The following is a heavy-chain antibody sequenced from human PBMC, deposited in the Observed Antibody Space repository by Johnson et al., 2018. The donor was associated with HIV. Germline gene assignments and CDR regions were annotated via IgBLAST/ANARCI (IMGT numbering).Heavy chain of an antibody. J-gene: IGHJ3*02. D-gene: IGHD1-7*01. CDR3: ARAWRDGTTYRRAFDI. CDR1: GFTFSNYG. V-gene: IGHV3-30*03. CDR2: TSYDGSNK. Sequence: QVQLVESGGGVVQPGRSLRLSCAASGFTFSNYGMHWVRQAPGKGLEWVAVTSYDGSNKYYADAVKGRFTISRDNSKNTLYLQMNSLRAEDSAVYSCARAWRDGTTYRRAFDIWGQGTMVTVSS.